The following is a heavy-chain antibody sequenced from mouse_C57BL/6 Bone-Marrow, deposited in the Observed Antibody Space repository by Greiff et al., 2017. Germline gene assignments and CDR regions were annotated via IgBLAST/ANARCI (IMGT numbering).Heavy chain of an antibody. CDR3: AICGYDSWFAY. J-gene: IGHJ3*01. Sequence: VQLQQPGAELLMPGASVKLSCKASGYTFTSYWMHWVKQRPGQGLEWIGEIDPSDSYTNYNQKFKGKSTLTVDKSSSTAYMQLSSLTSEDSAVYYCAICGYDSWFAYWGQGTLVTVSA. D-gene: IGHD2-2*01. CDR2: IDPSDSYT. CDR1: GYTFTSYW. V-gene: IGHV1-69*01.